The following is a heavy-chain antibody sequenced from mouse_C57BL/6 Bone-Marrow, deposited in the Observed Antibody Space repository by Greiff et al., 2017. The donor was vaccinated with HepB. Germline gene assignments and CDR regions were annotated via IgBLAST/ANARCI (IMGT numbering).Heavy chain of an antibody. Sequence: VQLVESGAELARPGASVKLSCKASGYTFTSYGISWVKQRTGQGLEWIGEIYPRSGNTYYNEKFKGKATLNADKSSSTAYMELRSLTSEDSAVYFCARRLITTVPPWFAYWGQGTLVTVSA. V-gene: IGHV1-81*01. CDR2: IYPRSGNT. CDR1: GYTFTSYG. CDR3: ARRLITTVPPWFAY. J-gene: IGHJ3*01. D-gene: IGHD1-1*01.